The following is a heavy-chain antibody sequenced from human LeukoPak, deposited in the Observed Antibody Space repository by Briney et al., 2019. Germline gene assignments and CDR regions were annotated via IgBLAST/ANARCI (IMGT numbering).Heavy chain of an antibody. CDR2: IGIGDDT. Sequence: PGGSLRLSCAASGFTFRDYDMHWVRQAPGRGLEWVSAIGIGDDTHYPDSVKGRFTISRENDKNSLYLQMSSLRDGDTAMYYCVRGGIRVSGIDAFDIWGQGTMVTVSS. CDR1: GFTFRDYD. CDR3: VRGGIRVSGIDAFDI. J-gene: IGHJ3*02. V-gene: IGHV3-13*01. D-gene: IGHD5/OR15-5a*01.